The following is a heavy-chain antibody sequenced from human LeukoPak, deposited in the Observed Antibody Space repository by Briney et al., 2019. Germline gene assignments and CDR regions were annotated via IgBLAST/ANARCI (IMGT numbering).Heavy chain of an antibody. CDR1: GFTFSSNA. V-gene: IGHV3-30-3*01. CDR2: TSHDGSEK. D-gene: IGHD3-16*01. CDR3: ARCPYDYTTSGGMDV. Sequence: GGSLRLSCVASGFTFSSNAIHWVRQAPGKGLEWVAVTSHDGSEKYYADSVKGRFTISRDNSKNTLYLQMNSLRTQDTAVYYCARCPYDYTTSGGMDVWGQGTTVTVSS. J-gene: IGHJ6*02.